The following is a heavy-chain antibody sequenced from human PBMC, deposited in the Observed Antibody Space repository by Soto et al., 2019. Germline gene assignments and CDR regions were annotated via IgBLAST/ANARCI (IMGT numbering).Heavy chain of an antibody. J-gene: IGHJ5*02. D-gene: IGHD5-18*01. CDR3: ARDPNGVQLWHTGGNWFDP. V-gene: IGHV1-69*13. Sequence: SVKVSCKASGVTFSSYAISWVRQAPGQGLEWMGGIIPIFGTANYAQKFQCRVTITADESTSTAYMELSSLRSEDTAVYYCARDPNGVQLWHTGGNWFDPWGQGTLVTVSS. CDR1: GVTFSSYA. CDR2: IIPIFGTA.